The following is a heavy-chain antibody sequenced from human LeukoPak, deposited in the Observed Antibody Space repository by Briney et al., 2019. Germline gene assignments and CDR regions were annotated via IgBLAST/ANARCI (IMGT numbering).Heavy chain of an antibody. CDR2: LYCDDDK. Sequence: SGPTLVNPTQTLTLTCTFSGLLLSTSGVGVGWIRQPPAKALEWLELLYCDDDKRYSSSTNTSLTTTKHTSKNQGVPTISYSDRVDTARYFCALGSGRAFDYWGQGTLVTVSS. CDR3: ALGSGRAFDY. J-gene: IGHJ4*02. CDR1: GLLLSTSGVG. V-gene: IGHV2-5*02. D-gene: IGHD3-10*01.